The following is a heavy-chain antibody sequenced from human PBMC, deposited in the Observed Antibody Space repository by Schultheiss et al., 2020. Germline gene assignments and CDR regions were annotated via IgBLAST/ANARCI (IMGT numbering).Heavy chain of an antibody. J-gene: IGHJ6*02. CDR1: GDSVSRNSAA. Sequence: SQTLSLTCAIPGDSVSRNSAAWNWIRQSPSRGLEWLGRTYYRSKWYNDYAVSVKSRITINPDTSKNQFSLQLNSVTPEDTAVYYCVRPRLTALEARRGRYGWDVWGRGTAVTVAS. D-gene: IGHD3-16*01. CDR2: TYYRSKWYN. V-gene: IGHV6-1*01. CDR3: VRPRLTALEARRGRYGWDV.